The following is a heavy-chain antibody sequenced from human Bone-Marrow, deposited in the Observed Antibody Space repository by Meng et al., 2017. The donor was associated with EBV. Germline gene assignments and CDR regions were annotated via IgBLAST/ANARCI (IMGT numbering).Heavy chain of an antibody. V-gene: IGHV1-69*01. Sequence: QVQVVQSGAEVKKPGASVKVSCKASGYTFTGYYMHWVRQAPGQGLEWMGGIIHIFGTANYAQKFQGRVTITADESTSTAYMELSSLRSEDTAVYYCARDSDILTGPGGYWGQGTLVTVSS. CDR3: ARDSDILTGPGGY. D-gene: IGHD3-9*01. J-gene: IGHJ4*02. CDR2: IIHIFGTA. CDR1: GYTFTGYY.